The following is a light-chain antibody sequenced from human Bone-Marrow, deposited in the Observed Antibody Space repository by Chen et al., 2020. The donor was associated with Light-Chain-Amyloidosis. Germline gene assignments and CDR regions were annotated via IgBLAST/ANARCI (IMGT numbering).Light chain of an antibody. CDR3: HQYENLPFT. V-gene: IGKV1-33*01. Sequence: DIQMTQSPSSLSASVGDRVIISCQASQDIITSLNWFQLKPGKAPKLLIYDASNLQTGVPSRFTGSGSGTHFTLAISSLHPDGIATYYCHQYENLPFTFGPGTKVEMK. J-gene: IGKJ3*01. CDR2: DAS. CDR1: QDIITS.